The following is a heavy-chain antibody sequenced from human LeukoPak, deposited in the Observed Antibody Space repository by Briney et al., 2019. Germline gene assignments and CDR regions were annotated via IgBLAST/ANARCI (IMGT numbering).Heavy chain of an antibody. CDR1: GFTFSNAW. CDR3: ARDSGGYDPYYYYYYMDV. D-gene: IGHD5-12*01. CDR2: IKQDGSEK. Sequence: GGSLRLSCAASGFTFSNAWMSWVRQAPGKGLEWVANIKQDGSEKYYVDSVKGRFTISRDNAKNSLYLQMNSLRAEDTAVYYCARDSGGYDPYYYYYYMDVWGKGTTVTVSS. V-gene: IGHV3-7*01. J-gene: IGHJ6*03.